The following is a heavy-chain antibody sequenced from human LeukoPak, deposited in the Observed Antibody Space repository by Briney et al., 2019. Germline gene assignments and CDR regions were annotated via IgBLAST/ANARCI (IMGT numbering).Heavy chain of an antibody. J-gene: IGHJ6*02. Sequence: GGSLRLSCAASGFIFSNYFMTWVRQAPGKGLEWVAVIWYDGSNKYYADSVKGRFTISRDNSKNTLYLQMNSLRAEDTAVYYCARDGDITPTDVWGQGTTVTVSS. CDR3: ARDGDITPTDV. D-gene: IGHD2-15*01. V-gene: IGHV3-33*08. CDR1: GFIFSNYF. CDR2: IWYDGSNK.